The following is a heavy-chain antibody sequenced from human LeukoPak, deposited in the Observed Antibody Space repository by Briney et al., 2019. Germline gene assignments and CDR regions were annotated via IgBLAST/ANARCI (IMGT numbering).Heavy chain of an antibody. Sequence: GGSLRLSCAASGFTFSNFWMHWVRQVPGKGLVWVSGINHDGTGTYYADSVKGRFTISRDNAKNTVYLQMNGLRAEDTTVYYCATVNEYWGQGTLVTVSS. V-gene: IGHV3-74*01. D-gene: IGHD1-1*01. J-gene: IGHJ4*02. CDR2: INHDGTGT. CDR1: GFTFSNFW. CDR3: ATVNEY.